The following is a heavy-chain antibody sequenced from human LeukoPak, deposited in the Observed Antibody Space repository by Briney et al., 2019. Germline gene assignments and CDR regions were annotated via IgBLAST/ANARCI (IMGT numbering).Heavy chain of an antibody. Sequence: GGSLRLFCAASGFTFSNYWMHWVRQAPGKGLVWVSRITGDGSGTTYADFVKGRFTISRDNAKNTLYLQMDTLGAEDTAVYYCARNKGYSSDCWGQGTLVTVSS. J-gene: IGHJ4*02. CDR3: ARNKGYSSDC. CDR1: GFTFSNYW. D-gene: IGHD5-18*01. V-gene: IGHV3-74*01. CDR2: ITGDGSGT.